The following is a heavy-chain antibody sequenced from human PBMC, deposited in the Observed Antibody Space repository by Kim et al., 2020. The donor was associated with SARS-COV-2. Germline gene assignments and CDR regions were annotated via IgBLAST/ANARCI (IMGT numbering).Heavy chain of an antibody. CDR1: GGSISGYY. D-gene: IGHD1-1*01. Sequence: SETLSLTCSVSGGSISGYYWSWIRQSPGKGLEWIGYIYYRGNTNYNPSLESRVTMSLDTSNNQFSLKLTSVTAADTAVYYCARESWSPVFFYYHYMDAWGGGTTVTVSS. J-gene: IGHJ6*03. CDR2: IYYRGNT. V-gene: IGHV4-59*01. CDR3: ARESWSPVFFYYHYMDA.